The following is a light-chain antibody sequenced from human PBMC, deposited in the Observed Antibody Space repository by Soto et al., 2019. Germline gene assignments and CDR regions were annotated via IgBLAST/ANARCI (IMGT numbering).Light chain of an antibody. CDR3: QQYGTSRA. J-gene: IGKJ1*01. CDR1: QSVASSN. Sequence: EIVLTQSPGTLSLSPGERATLFCRPSQSVASSNLAWYQQKPGQAPRLLIFGASSRATGIPDRFSGSGSGREFTPTISRLEPEDFAVYYCQQYGTSRAFGQGTKVDIK. CDR2: GAS. V-gene: IGKV3-20*01.